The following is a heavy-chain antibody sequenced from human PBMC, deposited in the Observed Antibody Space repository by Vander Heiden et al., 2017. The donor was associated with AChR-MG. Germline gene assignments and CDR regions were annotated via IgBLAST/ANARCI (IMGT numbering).Heavy chain of an antibody. CDR3: ARGMGATFGAFDI. CDR1: GFTFSGDR. CDR2: ISSSSSYI. D-gene: IGHD1-26*01. J-gene: IGHJ3*02. V-gene: IGHV3-21*01. Sequence: EVQPVESGGGLVKPGGSLRLSCAASGFTFSGDRMNWVRQAPGKGMEWVSSISSSSSYIYYADSVKGRFTISRDNAKNSLYLQMNSLRAEDTAVYYCARGMGATFGAFDIWGQGTMVTVSS.